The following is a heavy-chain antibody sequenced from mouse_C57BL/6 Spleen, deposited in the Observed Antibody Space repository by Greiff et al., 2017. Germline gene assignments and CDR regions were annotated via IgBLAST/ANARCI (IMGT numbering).Heavy chain of an antibody. CDR3: ARQELDYAMDY. J-gene: IGHJ4*01. CDR2: INPSNGGT. V-gene: IGHV1-53*01. D-gene: IGHD4-1*01. Sequence: QVQLKQPGTELVKPGASVKLSCKASGYTFTSYWMHWVKQRPGQGLEWIGNINPSNGGTNYNEKFKSKATLTVDKSSSTAYMQLSSLTSEDAAVYYCARQELDYAMDYWGQGTSVTVSS. CDR1: GYTFTSYW.